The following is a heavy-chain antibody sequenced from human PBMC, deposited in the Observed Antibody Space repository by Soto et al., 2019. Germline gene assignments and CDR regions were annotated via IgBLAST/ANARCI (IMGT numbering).Heavy chain of an antibody. J-gene: IGHJ4*02. CDR1: GYSFPTYW. V-gene: IGHV5-10-1*01. CDR2: IDPSDSKT. Sequence: RGESLKISCRASGYSFPTYWISWVRQMPGKGLEWMGRIDPSDSKTYYSPSFQGHVTISADKSTSTAYLQLNNLKASDTAMYYCARLSDYWGQGTQVTVSS. CDR3: ARLSDY.